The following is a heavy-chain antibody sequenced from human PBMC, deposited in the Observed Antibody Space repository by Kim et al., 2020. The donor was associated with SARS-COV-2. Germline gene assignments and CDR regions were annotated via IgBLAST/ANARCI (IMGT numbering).Heavy chain of an antibody. CDR3: ARAARWGFDY. V-gene: IGHV3-48*02. Sequence: GGSLRLSCAASGFTFSSYSMNWVRQAPGKGPEWVSYISSSSSDIYYADSVKGRFTISRDNAKNSLYLQIDSLRDEDKAVYYCARAARWGFDYWGRGTLVTVSS. CDR1: GFTFSSYS. CDR2: ISSSSSDI. D-gene: IGHD7-27*01. J-gene: IGHJ4*02.